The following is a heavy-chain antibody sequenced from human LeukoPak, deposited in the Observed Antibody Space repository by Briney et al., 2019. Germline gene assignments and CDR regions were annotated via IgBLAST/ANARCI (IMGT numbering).Heavy chain of an antibody. D-gene: IGHD6-19*01. J-gene: IGHJ4*02. CDR3: ARDPLAGIETLDY. CDR1: GGSINRNHW. V-gene: IGHV4-4*02. CDR2: IYHSGST. Sequence: SETLSLTCAVSGGSINRNHWWSWVRQPPGKGLEWIGEIYHSGSTYYNSSLKSRVAISVDKSKSQLSLKLSSVTAADTAVYYCARDPLAGIETLDYWGQGTQVTVSS.